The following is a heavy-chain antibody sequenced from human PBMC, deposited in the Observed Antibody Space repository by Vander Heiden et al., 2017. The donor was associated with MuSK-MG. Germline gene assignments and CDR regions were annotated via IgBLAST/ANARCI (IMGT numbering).Heavy chain of an antibody. J-gene: IGHJ1*01. Sequence: QVQLVESGGGVVQPGRSLRLSCAAPGFTLSSYGMHWVRQAPGKGLEWVAVIWYDGSNKYYADSVKGRFTISRDNSKNTLYLQMNSLRAEDTAVYYCARGHSSWYSAEYFQHWGQGTLVTVSS. CDR1: GFTLSSYG. V-gene: IGHV3-33*01. D-gene: IGHD6-13*01. CDR3: ARGHSSWYSAEYFQH. CDR2: IWYDGSNK.